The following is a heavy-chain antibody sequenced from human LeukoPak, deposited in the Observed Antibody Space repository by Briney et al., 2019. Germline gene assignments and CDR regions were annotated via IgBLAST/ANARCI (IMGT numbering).Heavy chain of an antibody. V-gene: IGHV4-34*01. CDR1: GGSFSGYY. D-gene: IGHD2-15*01. CDR2: INHSGST. CDR3: AGVRILTDAFDI. J-gene: IGHJ3*02. Sequence: SETLSLTCAVYGGSFSGYYWSWIRQPPGRGLEWIGEINHSGSTNYNPSLKSRVTISVDTSKNQFSPKLSSVTAADTAVYYCAGVRILTDAFDIWGQGTMVTVSS.